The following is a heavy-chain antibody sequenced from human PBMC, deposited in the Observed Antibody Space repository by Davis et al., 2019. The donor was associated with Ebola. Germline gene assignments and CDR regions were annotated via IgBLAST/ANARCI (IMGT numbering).Heavy chain of an antibody. CDR1: GGSIISSSSY. D-gene: IGHD3-22*01. V-gene: IGHV4-39*01. Sequence: SETLSLTCTVSGGSIISSSSYWGWIRQPPRKGLEWIGSIYYSGSTYYNPSLKSRVTISVDTSKNQFSLKLSSVTAADTAVYYCASGLPEYYYDSSGYTTIFYGMDVWGQGTTVTVSS. CDR2: IYYSGST. CDR3: ASGLPEYYYDSSGYTTIFYGMDV. J-gene: IGHJ6*02.